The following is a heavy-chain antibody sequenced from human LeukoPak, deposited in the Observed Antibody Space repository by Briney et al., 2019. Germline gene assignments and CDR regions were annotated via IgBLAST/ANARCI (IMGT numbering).Heavy chain of an antibody. D-gene: IGHD4-17*01. Sequence: PGGSLRLSCAASGVTVGTNSMSWVRQAPGKGLEWVSAISGSGGSTYYADSVKGRFTISRDNSKNTLYLQMNSLRAEDTAVYYCARCTTGNTHYPIDYWGQGTLVTVSS. CDR2: ISGSGGST. CDR1: GVTVGTNS. CDR3: ARCTTGNTHYPIDY. J-gene: IGHJ4*02. V-gene: IGHV3-23*01.